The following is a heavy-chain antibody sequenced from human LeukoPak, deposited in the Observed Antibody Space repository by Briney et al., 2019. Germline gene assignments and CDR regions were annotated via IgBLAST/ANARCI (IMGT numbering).Heavy chain of an antibody. Sequence: GGSLRLSCAASGFTFGSYSIIWVRQSPAKGLEWVSSISRGSDYIHYADSVRGRFTISRDNAKSSVFLQMNSLRAEDSAVYYCARDAGRRVGSITPAFDYWGPGTLVTVS. J-gene: IGHJ4*02. CDR3: ARDAGRRVGSITPAFDY. V-gene: IGHV3-21*06. CDR1: GFTFGSYS. D-gene: IGHD1-26*01. CDR2: ISRGSDYI.